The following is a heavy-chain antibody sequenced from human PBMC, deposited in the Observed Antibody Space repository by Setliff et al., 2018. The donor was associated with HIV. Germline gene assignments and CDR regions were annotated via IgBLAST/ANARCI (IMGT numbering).Heavy chain of an antibody. J-gene: IGHJ6*04. Sequence: ETLSLTCNVSGVSISSHHWSWIRQPPGKGLEWIGYIYYTGTTKYNPSLESRVTISIDMSKNQLSLQLSSVTAADTAVYFCARSYSSSLNPSGWMDVWGKGTTVTVSS. CDR3: ARSYSSSLNPSGWMDV. V-gene: IGHV4-59*11. CDR1: GVSISSHH. D-gene: IGHD6-13*01. CDR2: IYYTGTT.